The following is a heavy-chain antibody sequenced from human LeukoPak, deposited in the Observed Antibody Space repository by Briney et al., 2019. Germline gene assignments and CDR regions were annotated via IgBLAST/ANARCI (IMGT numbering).Heavy chain of an antibody. Sequence: PGGSLRLSCAVSGFTFRTSWMNWGRQAPGEGLEWGANMKPDGNEKYYVDSVKSRFVISRDNAKNSVFLQLNSVRAEDTAVYYCARAPGGTDWELLGWYFDLWGRGTLVTVSS. CDR3: ARAPGGTDWELLGWYFDL. J-gene: IGHJ2*01. V-gene: IGHV3-7*01. CDR1: GFTFRTSW. CDR2: MKPDGNEK. D-gene: IGHD1-26*01.